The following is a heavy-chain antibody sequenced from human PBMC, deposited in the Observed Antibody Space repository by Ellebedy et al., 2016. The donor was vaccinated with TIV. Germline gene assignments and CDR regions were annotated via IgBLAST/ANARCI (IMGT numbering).Heavy chain of an antibody. V-gene: IGHV3-7*04. J-gene: IGHJ4*02. CDR2: IKQDGSEE. Sequence: PGGSLRLSCTASGFTVRSYWMQWVPQAPGKGLEWVANIKQDGSEEYYLDSVTGRFTISRDNAKKSLYLQMNSLRSEDRDVYYCARGSGWNNDYWGQGTLVTVSS. CDR1: GFTVRSYW. D-gene: IGHD6-19*01. CDR3: ARGSGWNNDY.